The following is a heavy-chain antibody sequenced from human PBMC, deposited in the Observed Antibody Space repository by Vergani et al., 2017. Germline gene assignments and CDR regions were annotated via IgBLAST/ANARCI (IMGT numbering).Heavy chain of an antibody. CDR2: ITPNTGGT. V-gene: IGHV1-2*02. D-gene: IGHD4-17*01. Sequence: QVQLVQSGAEVKKPGASVKVSCKASGYTFTGYYMHWVRQAPGQGLEWMGWITPNTGGTNYAQKFQGRVTISVDTSKNQLSLKLSSVTAEDTAVYYCAKVSEFYGDYVDYYYGMDVWGQGTTVTVSS. CDR1: GYTFTGYY. J-gene: IGHJ6*02. CDR3: AKVSEFYGDYVDYYYGMDV.